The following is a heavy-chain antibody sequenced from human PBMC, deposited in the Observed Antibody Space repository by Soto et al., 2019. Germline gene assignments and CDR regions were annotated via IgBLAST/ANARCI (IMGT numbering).Heavy chain of an antibody. D-gene: IGHD1-1*01. CDR2: IYSSGSI. V-gene: IGHV4-61*01. Sequence: SETLSLTCTVSDGSVSSGSYYWTWIRQPPGKGLEWIGYIYSSGSILYNPSLKSRVIISVDTSMNQFSLKLSSVTAADTAVYSCARDSLDLFDSWGQGSLVTVSS. CDR3: ARDSLDLFDS. J-gene: IGHJ4*02. CDR1: DGSVSSGSYY.